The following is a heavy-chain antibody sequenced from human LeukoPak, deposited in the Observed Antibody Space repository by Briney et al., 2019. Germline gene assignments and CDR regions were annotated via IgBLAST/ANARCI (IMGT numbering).Heavy chain of an antibody. CDR3: AREGSGSWYFDY. CDR2: IYYSGST. Sequence: PSETLSLTCTVSGGSISSYYWSWIRQPPGKGLEWIGYIYYSGSTNYNPSLKSRVTISVDTSKNQFSLKLSSVTAADTAVYYCAREGSGSWYFDYWGQGTLVTVSS. V-gene: IGHV4-59*01. J-gene: IGHJ4*02. D-gene: IGHD3-10*01. CDR1: GGSISSYY.